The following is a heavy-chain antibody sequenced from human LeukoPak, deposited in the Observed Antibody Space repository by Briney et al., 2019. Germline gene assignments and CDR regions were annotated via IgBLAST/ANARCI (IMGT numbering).Heavy chain of an antibody. J-gene: IGHJ4*02. CDR2: IYSSGST. D-gene: IGHD5-24*01. Sequence: PSETLSLTCTVSGGSISSSNYYWSWIRQPAGKGLEWIGRIYSSGSTNYNPSLKSRVTMSVDTSKNQFSLKLTSVTAADTAVYYCARVELATIDHFDYWGQGILVTVSS. CDR3: ARVELATIDHFDY. V-gene: IGHV4-61*02. CDR1: GGSISSSNYY.